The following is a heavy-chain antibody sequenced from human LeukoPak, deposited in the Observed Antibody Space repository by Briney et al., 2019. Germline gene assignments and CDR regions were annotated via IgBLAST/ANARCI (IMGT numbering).Heavy chain of an antibody. V-gene: IGHV1-46*01. Sequence: ASVKVSCKASGYIFTGYYMHWVRQAPGQGLEWMGIINPSGGSTSYAQKFQGRVTMTSDMSTSTVDMELSSLRSEDTAVYYCARCGRPVAGNTDSYYYYMDVWGKGTTVTVSS. CDR1: GYIFTGYY. CDR3: ARCGRPVAGNTDSYYYYMDV. J-gene: IGHJ6*03. CDR2: INPSGGST. D-gene: IGHD6-19*01.